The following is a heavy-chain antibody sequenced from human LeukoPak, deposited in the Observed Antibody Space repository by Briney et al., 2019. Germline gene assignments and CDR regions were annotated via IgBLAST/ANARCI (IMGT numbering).Heavy chain of an antibody. J-gene: IGHJ4*02. CDR3: ARYEDSFYFHY. Sequence: GESLKISCQGFGYPFTTSWIGWVRQLPGKGLEWTAIIYAGNSDAKYSPSFQGQVSISTDRSISTAYLHWSSLKASDTAIYYCARYEDSFYFHYWGQGTLVTVSS. V-gene: IGHV5-51*01. D-gene: IGHD3-16*01. CDR2: IYAGNSDA. CDR1: GYPFTTSW.